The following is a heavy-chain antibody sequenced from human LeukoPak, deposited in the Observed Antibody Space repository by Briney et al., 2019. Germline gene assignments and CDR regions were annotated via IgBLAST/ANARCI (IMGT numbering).Heavy chain of an antibody. Sequence: GGSLRLSCAASGFTITDHHMDWVRQAPGKGLEWVGRSKTTKPNSCPTEYAACVKCRVTVPRDDSKNSLYPQFNRLKPEDPAVYYCARVVTTGSGWYNFDHWRQGTLVTVSS. V-gene: IGHV3-72*01. D-gene: IGHD6-13*01. CDR2: SKTTKPNSCPT. CDR3: ARVVTTGSGWYNFDH. CDR1: GFTITDHH. J-gene: IGHJ4*02.